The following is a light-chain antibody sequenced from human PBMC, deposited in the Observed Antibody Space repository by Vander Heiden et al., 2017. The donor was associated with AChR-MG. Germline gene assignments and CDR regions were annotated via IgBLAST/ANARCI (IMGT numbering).Light chain of an antibody. Sequence: DIQMTQSPSSLSASVGDRVTITCRTSQSIGKYLIWYQQKPGRAPNFLIYDGSSLQSGVPSRFSGSGSGTDFTLTISRLQPEDFATYYCQQADTIPRTFGQGTKVE. V-gene: IGKV1-39*01. CDR2: DGS. CDR1: QSIGKY. CDR3: QQADTIPRT. J-gene: IGKJ1*01.